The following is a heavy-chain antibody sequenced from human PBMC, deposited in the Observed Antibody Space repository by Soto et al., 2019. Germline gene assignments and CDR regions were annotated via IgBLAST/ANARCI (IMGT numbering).Heavy chain of an antibody. CDR1: GFTFSSYG. CDR3: ARGSSYAPLDY. J-gene: IGHJ4*02. Sequence: QVQLVESGGGVVQPGRSLRLSCAASGFTFSSYGMHWVRQAPGKGLEWVAVIWYDGSNKYYADSVKGRFTISRDNSKNTLYLQMNSLRAEDTAVYYCARGSSYAPLDYWGQGTLVTVSS. CDR2: IWYDGSNK. V-gene: IGHV3-33*01. D-gene: IGHD1-26*01.